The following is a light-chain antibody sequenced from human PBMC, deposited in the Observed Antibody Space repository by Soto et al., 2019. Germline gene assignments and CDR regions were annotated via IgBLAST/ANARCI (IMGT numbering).Light chain of an antibody. CDR3: QQYYVWNT. CDR2: DAS. Sequence: EIVMTQSPATLSVSPGERAIFSCRASPSVDSKLAWYQQKLGQAPRLLIYDASTRATGIPARFSGSGSGTEFTLTISSLQSEDFASYYCQQYYVWNTFGGGTKGEIK. CDR1: PSVDSK. J-gene: IGKJ4*01. V-gene: IGKV3D-15*01.